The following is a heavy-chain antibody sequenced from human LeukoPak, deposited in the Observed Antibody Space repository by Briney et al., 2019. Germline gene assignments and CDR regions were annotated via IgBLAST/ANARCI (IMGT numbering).Heavy chain of an antibody. D-gene: IGHD1-1*01. CDR1: GFIFSGSW. CDR2: IKQDGSEK. Sequence: GGSLRLSCAASGFIFSGSWMTWVRQAPGKGLELVANIKQDGSEKYYVDSVKGRFTIYRDNTKNSLYLQMNGLRAEDTAVYYCVRHQGTTFDYWGQGTLVTVSS. CDR3: VRHQGTTFDY. V-gene: IGHV3-7*03. J-gene: IGHJ4*02.